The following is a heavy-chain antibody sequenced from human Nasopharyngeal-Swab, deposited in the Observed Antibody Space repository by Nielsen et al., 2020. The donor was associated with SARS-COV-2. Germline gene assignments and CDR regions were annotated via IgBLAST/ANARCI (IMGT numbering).Heavy chain of an antibody. CDR2: INPNSGGT. CDR1: GYTFTSYY. CDR3: ATSSSYYDSSGYSSSGMDV. V-gene: IGHV1-2*02. J-gene: IGHJ6*02. D-gene: IGHD3-22*01. Sequence: ASVKVSCKASGYTFTSYYMHWVRQAPGQGLEWMGWINPNSGGTNYAQKFQGRVTMTRDTSISTAYMELSRLRSDDTAVYYCATSSSYYDSSGYSSSGMDVWGQGTTVTVSS.